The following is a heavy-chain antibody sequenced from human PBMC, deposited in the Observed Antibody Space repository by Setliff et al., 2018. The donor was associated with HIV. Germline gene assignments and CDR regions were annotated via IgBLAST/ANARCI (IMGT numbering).Heavy chain of an antibody. CDR1: GYTFTSYD. D-gene: IGHD6-13*01. Sequence: ASVKVSCKASGYTFTSYDISWVRQAPGQGLEWMGWISAYNGNTNYARKLQGRVTLTTDTSTSTAYMDLRSLRPDDTAVYYCAKDISASALYYYGMDVWGQGTTVTVSS. CDR3: AKDISASALYYYGMDV. V-gene: IGHV1-18*01. J-gene: IGHJ6*02. CDR2: ISAYNGNT.